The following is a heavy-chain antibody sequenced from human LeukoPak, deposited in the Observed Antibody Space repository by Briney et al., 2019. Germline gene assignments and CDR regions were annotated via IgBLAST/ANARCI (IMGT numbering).Heavy chain of an antibody. J-gene: IGHJ6*03. D-gene: IGHD6-6*01. CDR3: ARGLAARRRTLNYYYYMDV. CDR2: IYPSGST. CDR1: NGSISSNSYY. Sequence: SETLSLTCTVSNGSISSNSYYWSWIRQPAGKGLDWIGRIYPSGSTNSNPSLKSRVTISVDTSKNQFSLKLSSVTAADTAVYYCARGLAARRRTLNYYYYMDVWGKGTTVTVSS. V-gene: IGHV4-61*02.